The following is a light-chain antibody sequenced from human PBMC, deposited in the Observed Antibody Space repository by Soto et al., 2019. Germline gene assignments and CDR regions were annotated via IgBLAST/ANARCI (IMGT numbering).Light chain of an antibody. CDR3: QQYNSYSLT. J-gene: IGKJ1*01. Sequence: EIVLIQALSALSETVGDRVTITCRASQSISSWLAWYQQKPGKAPKLLIYKASSLESGVPSRFSGSGSGTEFTLTICSLQPDDFATYYSQQYNSYSLTFGQEIDVDIK. V-gene: IGKV1-5*03. CDR2: KAS. CDR1: QSISSW.